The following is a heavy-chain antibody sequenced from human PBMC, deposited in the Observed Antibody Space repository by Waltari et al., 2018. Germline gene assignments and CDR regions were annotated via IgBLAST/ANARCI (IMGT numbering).Heavy chain of an antibody. CDR3: ASEYSSSSLDLYYYYMDV. Sequence: QVQLVQSGAEVKKPGSSVKVSCKASGGTFSSYAISWVRQAPGQGLEWMGRIIPIFGTANYSQKFQGRVTVTADKSTSTAYMELSSLRSEDTAVYYCASEYSSSSLDLYYYYMDVWGKGTTVTISS. J-gene: IGHJ6*03. D-gene: IGHD6-6*01. CDR1: GGTFSSYA. CDR2: IIPIFGTA. V-gene: IGHV1-69*13.